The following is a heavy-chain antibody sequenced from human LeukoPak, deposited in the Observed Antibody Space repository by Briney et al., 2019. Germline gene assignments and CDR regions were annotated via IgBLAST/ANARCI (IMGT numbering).Heavy chain of an antibody. CDR1: GFIFSSFT. CDR3: TRGSYGNYGY. D-gene: IGHD4-11*01. Sequence: GGSLRLSCAASGFIFSSFTMNWVRQAPGKGLEWVSSMSSDSKSIYYADSVKGRFTISRDNAKNSLFLQMDSLRAEDTALYYCTRGSYGNYGYWGQGTLVTVSS. V-gene: IGHV3-21*01. CDR2: MSSDSKSI. J-gene: IGHJ4*02.